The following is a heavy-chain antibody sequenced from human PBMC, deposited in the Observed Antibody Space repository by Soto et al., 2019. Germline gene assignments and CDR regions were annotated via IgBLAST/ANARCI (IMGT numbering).Heavy chain of an antibody. Sequence: QVQLVQSGAEVKKPGASVKVSCKASGYTFTSYDINWLRQATGQGLEWMGWMNPNSGNTGYAQKFRGRVTMTRNTSISTSYMELSSLRSEDTAVYYCARERTGTTSMDVWGQGPTVTVSS. CDR1: GYTFTSYD. V-gene: IGHV1-8*01. CDR2: MNPNSGNT. CDR3: ARERTGTTSMDV. J-gene: IGHJ6*02. D-gene: IGHD1-1*01.